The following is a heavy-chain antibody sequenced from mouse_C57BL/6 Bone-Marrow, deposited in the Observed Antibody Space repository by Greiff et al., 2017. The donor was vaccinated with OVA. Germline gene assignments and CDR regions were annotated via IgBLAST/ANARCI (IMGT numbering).Heavy chain of an antibody. Sequence: VQLQQPGAELVRPGSSVKLSCKASGYTFTSYWMDWVKQRPGQGLEWIGNIYPSDSETHYNQKFKDKATLTVDKSSSTAYMQLSSLTSEDSAVYDCARGVTVVASGYWGQGTTLTVSS. D-gene: IGHD1-1*01. J-gene: IGHJ2*01. CDR1: GYTFTSYW. CDR2: IYPSDSET. V-gene: IGHV1-61*01. CDR3: ARGVTVVASGY.